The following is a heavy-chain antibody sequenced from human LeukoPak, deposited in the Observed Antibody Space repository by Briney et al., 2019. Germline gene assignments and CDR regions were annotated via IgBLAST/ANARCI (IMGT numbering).Heavy chain of an antibody. CDR1: GSPISSGDYY. CDR2: IYYSGST. Sequence: PSETLSLTCTVSGSPISSGDYYWSWIRQPPGKGLEWIGYIYYSGSTYYNPSLKSRVTISVDTSKNQFSLKLSSVTAADTAVYYCARSFRGYPHRFDPWGQGTLVTVSS. CDR3: ARSFRGYPHRFDP. J-gene: IGHJ5*02. D-gene: IGHD3-22*01. V-gene: IGHV4-30-4*01.